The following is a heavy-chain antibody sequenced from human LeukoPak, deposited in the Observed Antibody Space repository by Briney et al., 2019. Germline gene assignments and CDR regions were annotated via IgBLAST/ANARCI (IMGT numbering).Heavy chain of an antibody. CDR3: ARDPGYYGSGSYLN. CDR1: GFTFSGYL. CDR2: IKQDGSGK. V-gene: IGHV3-7*01. D-gene: IGHD3-10*01. J-gene: IGHJ4*02. Sequence: GGSLRLSCVASGFTFSGYLMTWVRQAPGKGLEWVANIKQDGSGKYYVDSVKGRFTISKDNAKNSLYLQMNSLRAEDTAVYYCARDPGYYGSGSYLNWGQGTLVTVSS.